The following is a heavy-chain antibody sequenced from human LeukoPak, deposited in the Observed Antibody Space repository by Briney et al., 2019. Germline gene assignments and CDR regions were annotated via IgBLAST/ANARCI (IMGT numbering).Heavy chain of an antibody. CDR1: GFTFSDYS. CDR3: ARDNYYYYMDV. CDR2: IPSSSSFI. V-gene: IGHV3-21*01. Sequence: GGSLRLSCAGAGFTFSDYSMHWVRQAPGKGLEWVSSIPSSSSFINYADSVKGRFTISRDNAKNTLYLQMNSLRAEDTAVYYCARDNYYYYMDVWGKGTTVTISS. J-gene: IGHJ6*03.